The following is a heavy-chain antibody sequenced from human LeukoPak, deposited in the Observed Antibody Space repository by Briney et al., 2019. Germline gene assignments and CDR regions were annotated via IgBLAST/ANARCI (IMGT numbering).Heavy chain of an antibody. CDR1: GFTFSSYW. Sequence: GGSLRLSCAASGFTFSSYWMHWVRQAPGKGLEWVSLISGDGGSTYYADSVKGRFTISRDNAKNSLYLQMNSLRDEDTAVYYCARDYLYALDYWGQGTLVTVSS. CDR2: ISGDGGST. D-gene: IGHD2-8*01. CDR3: ARDYLYALDY. J-gene: IGHJ4*02. V-gene: IGHV3-48*02.